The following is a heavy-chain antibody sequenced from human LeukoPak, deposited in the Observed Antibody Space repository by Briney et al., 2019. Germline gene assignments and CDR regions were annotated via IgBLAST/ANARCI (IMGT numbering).Heavy chain of an antibody. V-gene: IGHV4-34*01. CDR1: GGSFSGYY. Sequence: SETLSLTCAVYGGSFSGYYWSWIRQPPGKGLEWIGEINHSGSTNYNPSLKGRVTISVDTSKNQFSLKLSSVTAADTAVYYCAREPSARYYYGSGSYYSWFDPWGQGTLVTVFS. CDR3: AREPSARYYYGSGSYYSWFDP. D-gene: IGHD3-10*01. CDR2: INHSGST. J-gene: IGHJ5*02.